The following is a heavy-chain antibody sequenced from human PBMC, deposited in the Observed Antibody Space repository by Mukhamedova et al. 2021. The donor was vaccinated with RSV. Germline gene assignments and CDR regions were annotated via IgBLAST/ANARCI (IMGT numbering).Heavy chain of an antibody. J-gene: IGHJ3*02. CDR2: INCSSSGTI. V-gene: IGHV3-48*02. Sequence: GKGLEWVSYINCSSSGTIYYADSVKGRFTISRDNARNSLYLQMNSLRDEDTAVYYCARDGSSSWYGLDAFDIWGQGTMVTVSS. D-gene: IGHD6-13*01. CDR3: ARDGSSSWYGLDAFDI.